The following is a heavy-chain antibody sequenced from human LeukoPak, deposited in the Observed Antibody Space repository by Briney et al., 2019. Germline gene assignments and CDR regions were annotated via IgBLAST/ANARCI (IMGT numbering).Heavy chain of an antibody. CDR2: INPSGGST. CDR3: ARVRGWNYGQHYFDC. CDR1: GYTFTSYY. J-gene: IGHJ4*02. D-gene: IGHD1-7*01. Sequence: ASVKVSCKASGYTFTSYYMHWVRQAPGQGLEWMGIINPSGGSTSYAQKFQGRVTMTRDMSTSTVYMELSSLRSEDTAVYYCARVRGWNYGQHYFDCWGQGTLVTVSS. V-gene: IGHV1-46*01.